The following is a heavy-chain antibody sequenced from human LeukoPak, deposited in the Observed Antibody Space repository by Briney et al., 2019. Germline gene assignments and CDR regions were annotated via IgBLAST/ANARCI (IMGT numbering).Heavy chain of an antibody. Sequence: PSETLSLTCTVSGASINNYYWNWIRQPPGKGLEWIGYIFYSGSTYYNPSLKSRVTISVDTSKNQFSLKLSSVTAADTAVYYCAREVADYDSSGYYSSGDWFDPWGQGTLVTVSS. CDR3: AREVADYDSSGYYSSGDWFDP. J-gene: IGHJ5*02. CDR1: GASINNYY. V-gene: IGHV4-59*12. D-gene: IGHD3-22*01. CDR2: IFYSGST.